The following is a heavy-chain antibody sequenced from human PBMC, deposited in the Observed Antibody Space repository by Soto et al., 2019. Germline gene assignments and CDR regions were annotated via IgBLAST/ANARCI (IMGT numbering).Heavy chain of an antibody. CDR1: GFTVSNNH. Sequence: VQLVESGGGLIQPGGSLRLSFAASGFTVSNNHMTWVRQAAGKGLGLVSFVHGGGSTSYADSVKGRFTIARDNSKNTLYLQMGSLRAEDTAIYYCAGRLTTAASLDYWGRGTLVTVSS. CDR3: AGRLTTAASLDY. J-gene: IGHJ4*02. D-gene: IGHD3-16*01. V-gene: IGHV3-53*01. CDR2: VHGGGST.